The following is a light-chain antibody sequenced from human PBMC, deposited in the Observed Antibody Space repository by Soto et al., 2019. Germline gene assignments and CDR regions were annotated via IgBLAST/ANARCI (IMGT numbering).Light chain of an antibody. J-gene: IGKJ2*01. Sequence: IVMTQTPLSSPVTLGQPASISCRSSQSLVHSDGNTYLSWLQQRPGQPPRLLIYMISDRFSGVPDRLSGSGAGTYLTLKISRVEAEDVGVYYCMQATQPYTFGQGTKLEIK. CDR3: MQATQPYT. V-gene: IGKV2-24*01. CDR1: QSLVHSDGNTY. CDR2: MIS.